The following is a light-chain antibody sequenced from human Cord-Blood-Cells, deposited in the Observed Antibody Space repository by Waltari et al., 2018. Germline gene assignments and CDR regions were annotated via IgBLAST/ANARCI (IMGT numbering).Light chain of an antibody. V-gene: IGKV3-15*01. J-gene: IGKJ4*01. CDR3: QQYNNWPLT. CDR1: QSVSSN. CDR2: GAS. Sequence: EIVMTQSPATLSVSPGERATLSCRASQSVSSNLACYQQKPGQAPRLLIYGASTRATGIPARFGGSGSGTEFTLTISSLQSEDFAVYYCQQYNNWPLTFGGGTKVEIK.